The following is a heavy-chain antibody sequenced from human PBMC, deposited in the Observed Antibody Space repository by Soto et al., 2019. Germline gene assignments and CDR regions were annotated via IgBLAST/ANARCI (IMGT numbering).Heavy chain of an antibody. CDR2: INHSGST. Sequence: SETLSLTCAVYGGSFSGYYWSWIRQPPGKGLEWIGEINHSGSTNYNPSLKSRVTISVDTSKNQFSLKLSSVTAADTAVYYCARSEYSSSWYLGYWYFDLWGRGTLVT. CDR3: ARSEYSSSWYLGYWYFDL. D-gene: IGHD6-13*01. J-gene: IGHJ2*01. CDR1: GGSFSGYY. V-gene: IGHV4-34*01.